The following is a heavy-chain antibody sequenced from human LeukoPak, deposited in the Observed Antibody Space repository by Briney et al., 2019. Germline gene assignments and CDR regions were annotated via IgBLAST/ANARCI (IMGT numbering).Heavy chain of an antibody. V-gene: IGHV4-4*02. Sequence: SETLSLTCAVSGGSISSSNWWSWVRQPPGKGLEWIGEIYHSGSTNYNPSLKSRVTISVDTSKNQFSLKLSSVTAADTAVYYCARLSNFRRPFDPWGQGTLVTVSS. D-gene: IGHD2/OR15-2a*01. CDR1: GGSISSSNW. CDR2: IYHSGST. CDR3: ARLSNFRRPFDP. J-gene: IGHJ5*02.